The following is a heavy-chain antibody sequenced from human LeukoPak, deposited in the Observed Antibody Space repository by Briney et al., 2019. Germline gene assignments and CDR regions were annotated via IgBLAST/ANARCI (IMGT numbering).Heavy chain of an antibody. Sequence: LRLSCLGSGFTFSTYWMSWVRQAPGKGLEWVANIMQDGSEKNYVDSVKGRFTISRDNARNSLYLQMSSLGAEDTAVYYCAREVYSSSRPADAFDIWGQGTVVTVSS. D-gene: IGHD6-13*01. CDR3: AREVYSSSRPADAFDI. CDR1: GFTFSTYW. V-gene: IGHV3-7*01. CDR2: IMQDGSEK. J-gene: IGHJ3*02.